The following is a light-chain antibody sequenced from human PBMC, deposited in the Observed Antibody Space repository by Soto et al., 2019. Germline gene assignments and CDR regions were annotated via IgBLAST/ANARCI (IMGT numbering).Light chain of an antibody. CDR2: GAS. CDR3: QHYNDWPPAFT. V-gene: IGKV3D-15*01. Sequence: EILMTQSPATLSVCQGERATLSCRASQSLSRNLAWYQQKPGQAPRLLIYGASTRASGIPARFSGSGSGTEFTLTISSLQSEDFALYYCQHYNDWPPAFTFGPGTKVDL. CDR1: QSLSRN. J-gene: IGKJ3*01.